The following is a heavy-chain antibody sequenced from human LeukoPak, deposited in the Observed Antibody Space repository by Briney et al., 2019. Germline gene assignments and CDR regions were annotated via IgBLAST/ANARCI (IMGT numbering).Heavy chain of an antibody. Sequence: SETLSLTCTVSGDSIGSTYYYWGWIRQPPGKGLEWIGSIYYSGSTYYNPSLKSRVTILVDTSKNQFSLKLSSVTAADTAVYYCARVQRYYYDSSGYYFFDYWGQGTLVTVSS. J-gene: IGHJ4*02. CDR1: GDSIGSTYYY. D-gene: IGHD3-22*01. CDR3: ARVQRYYYDSSGYYFFDY. CDR2: IYYSGST. V-gene: IGHV4-39*01.